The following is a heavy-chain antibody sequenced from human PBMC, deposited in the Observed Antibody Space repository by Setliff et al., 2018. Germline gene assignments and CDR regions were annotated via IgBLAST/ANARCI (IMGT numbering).Heavy chain of an antibody. V-gene: IGHV4-34*01. J-gene: IGHJ6*03. CDR2: INHTGGT. CDR3: ARHKSNGSGSYPSLYMDV. D-gene: IGHD3-10*01. CDR1: GGSFSGSF. Sequence: KTSETLSLTCAVYGGSFSGSFWSWIRQPPGKGLEWIGEINHTGGTNYTPSLKTRVTISVDTSKNQFSLKLSSVTAADTAVYYCARHKSNGSGSYPSLYMDVWGKGIMVTVSS.